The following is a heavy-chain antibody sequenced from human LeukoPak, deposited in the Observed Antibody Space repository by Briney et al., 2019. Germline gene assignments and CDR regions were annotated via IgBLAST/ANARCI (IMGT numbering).Heavy chain of an antibody. V-gene: IGHV3-30*02. CDR3: AKDNYYGDYEVTSIFGVD. J-gene: IGHJ4*02. D-gene: IGHD4-17*01. Sequence: PGGSLRLSCAASGFTFSSHGMHWVRQAPGKGLEWVAFIRYDGTNKYYADSMKRRFHISRDNSKNTLYLQMNSLRAEDTAVYYCAKDNYYGDYEVTSIFGVDWGQGTLVTVSS. CDR2: IRYDGTNK. CDR1: GFTFSSHG.